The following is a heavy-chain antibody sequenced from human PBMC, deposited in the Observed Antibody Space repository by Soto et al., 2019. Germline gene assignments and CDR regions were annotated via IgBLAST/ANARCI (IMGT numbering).Heavy chain of an antibody. Sequence: SETLSLTCTVSGGSISSYYWSWIRQPPWKGLEWIGYIYYSGSTNYNPSLKSRVTISVDTSKNQFSLKLSSVTAADTAVYYCARGYCSGGNCYRFNFDYWGQGTLVTVS. CDR2: IYYSGST. V-gene: IGHV4-59*01. J-gene: IGHJ4*02. CDR1: GGSISSYY. CDR3: ARGYCSGGNCYRFNFDY. D-gene: IGHD2-15*01.